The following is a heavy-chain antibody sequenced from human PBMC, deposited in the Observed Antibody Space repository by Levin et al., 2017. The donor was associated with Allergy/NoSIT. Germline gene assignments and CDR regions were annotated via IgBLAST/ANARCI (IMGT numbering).Heavy chain of an antibody. CDR2: TYYRSKWFN. CDR1: GDSVSSNSAA. CDR3: ARDNSDKRCFDH. D-gene: IGHD2/OR15-2a*01. Sequence: LSQTLSLTCAISGDSVSSNSAAWNWLRQSPSRGLEWLGRTYYRSKWFNDYAVSVKSRITINPDTSKNQFSLQLISVTPEDTAIYYCARDNSDKRCFDHWGQGILVTVSS. V-gene: IGHV6-1*01. J-gene: IGHJ4*02.